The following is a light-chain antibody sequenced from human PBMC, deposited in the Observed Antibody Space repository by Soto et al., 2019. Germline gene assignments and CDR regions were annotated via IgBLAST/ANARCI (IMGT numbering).Light chain of an antibody. J-gene: IGKJ1*01. Sequence: EIVLTQSPGTLSLSPGERATLSCRASQSVSTNYLAWYQRKPGQAPRLLIYGASSRPTDIPNRFSGSGSGTDFTLTITRLKAEDLAVYYCQQYGSSPPTFGQGTKVEIK. CDR3: QQYGSSPPT. V-gene: IGKV3-20*01. CDR2: GAS. CDR1: QSVSTNY.